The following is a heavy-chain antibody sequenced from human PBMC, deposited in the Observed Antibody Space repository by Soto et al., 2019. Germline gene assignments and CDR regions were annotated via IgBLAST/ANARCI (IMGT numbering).Heavy chain of an antibody. J-gene: IGHJ4*02. CDR2: ISSSGSST. Sequence: QVQLVESGGGLVKPGGSLRLSCAASGFTFGDYYMSWIRQAPGKGLEWVSYISSSGSSTYYVDSVKGRFTISRDNAKNSPYLQMDSLGAEHTAVYYCARAAAARPAACYWGQGTLVTVSS. CDR1: GFTFGDYY. V-gene: IGHV3-11*01. CDR3: ARAAAARPAACY. D-gene: IGHD6-6*01.